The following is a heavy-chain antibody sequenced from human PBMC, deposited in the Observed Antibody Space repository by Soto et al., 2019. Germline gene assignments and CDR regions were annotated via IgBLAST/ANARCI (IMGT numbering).Heavy chain of an antibody. Sequence: EVQLVESGGGLVQPGGSLRLSCAASGFTFSTYWIHWVRQAPGKGLVWVSRINSDGSSTNYADSVKGRFTISRDNDKNTLFLQMTSLRAEDTAVYYCARDRGGGGRDMDVWGQGTTVTVSS. D-gene: IGHD3-10*01. J-gene: IGHJ6*02. CDR3: ARDRGGGGRDMDV. CDR2: INSDGSST. CDR1: GFTFSTYW. V-gene: IGHV3-74*01.